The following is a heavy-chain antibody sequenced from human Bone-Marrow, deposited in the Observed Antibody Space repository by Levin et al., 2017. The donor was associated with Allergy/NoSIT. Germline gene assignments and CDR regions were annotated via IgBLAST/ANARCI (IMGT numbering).Heavy chain of an antibody. D-gene: IGHD1-7*01. V-gene: IGHV1-69*13. CDR2: IIPIFGTA. CDR3: ASGADNWNYARRYFDY. Sequence: SVKVSCKASGGTFSSYAISWVRQAPGQGLEWMGGIIPIFGTANYAQKFQGRVTITADESTSTAYMELSSLRSEDTAVYYCASGADNWNYARRYFDYWGQGTLVTVSS. CDR1: GGTFSSYA. J-gene: IGHJ4*02.